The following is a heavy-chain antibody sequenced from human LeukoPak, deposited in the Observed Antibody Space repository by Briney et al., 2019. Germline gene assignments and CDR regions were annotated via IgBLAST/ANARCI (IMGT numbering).Heavy chain of an antibody. CDR1: GFTFSSYA. J-gene: IGHJ4*02. CDR3: ARDKGYYFDY. CDR2: ISYDGSNK. V-gene: IGHV3-30-3*01. Sequence: GGSLRLSCAASGFTFSSYAMHWVRQAPGKGLEWVAVISYDGSNKYYADSVKGRLTISRDNSKNTLYLQMNSLRAEDTAVYYCARDKGYYFDYWGQGTLVTVSS.